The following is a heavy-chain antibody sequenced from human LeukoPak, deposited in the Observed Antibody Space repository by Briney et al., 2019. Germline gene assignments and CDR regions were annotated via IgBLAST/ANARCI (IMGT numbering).Heavy chain of an antibody. CDR2: IIPIFGTA. Sequence: SVKVSCKASGGTFSSYAISWVRQAPGQGLEWMGGIIPIFGTANYAQKFQGRVTITADKSTSTACMELSSLRSEDTAVYYCARTGAYGSGSYSIMGTFDYWGQGTLVTVSS. D-gene: IGHD3-10*01. CDR1: GGTFSSYA. CDR3: ARTGAYGSGSYSIMGTFDY. V-gene: IGHV1-69*06. J-gene: IGHJ4*02.